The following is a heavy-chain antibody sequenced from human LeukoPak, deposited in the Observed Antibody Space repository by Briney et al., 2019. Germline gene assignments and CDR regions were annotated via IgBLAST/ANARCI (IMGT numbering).Heavy chain of an antibody. Sequence: GASVKVSCKASGGTFSSYAISWVRQAPGQGLKWMGGIIPIFGTANYAQKFQGRVTITADESTSTAYMELSSLRSEDTAVYYCASQGAYYDSSGYYRYWGQGTLVTVSS. CDR3: ASQGAYYDSSGYYRY. V-gene: IGHV1-69*13. CDR2: IIPIFGTA. D-gene: IGHD3-22*01. CDR1: GGTFSSYA. J-gene: IGHJ4*02.